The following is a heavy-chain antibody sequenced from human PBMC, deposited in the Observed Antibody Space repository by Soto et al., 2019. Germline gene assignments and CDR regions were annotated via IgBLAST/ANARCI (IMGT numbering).Heavy chain of an antibody. CDR3: ARYRREAVAGYTLDN. D-gene: IGHD6-13*01. CDR2: VYNSGST. J-gene: IGHJ4*02. V-gene: IGHV4-59*01. CDR1: VGSISSNY. Sequence: SEPLSLRSTVSVGSISSNYGTWIRQQPGKGLEWIGYVYNSGSTNYNPSLKSRVTISEDTSKSQFSLKVNSMTAADTAVYYCARYRREAVAGYTLDNWGQGILVTVSS.